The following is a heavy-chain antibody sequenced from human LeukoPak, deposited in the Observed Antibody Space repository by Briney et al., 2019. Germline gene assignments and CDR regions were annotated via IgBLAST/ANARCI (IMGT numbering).Heavy chain of an antibody. Sequence: SETLSLTCAVSGYSISSGYYWGWIRPPPGKGLEWIGEINHSGSTNYNPSLKSRVTISVDTSKNQFSLKLSSVTAADTAVYYCARWEGGSYYDFDYWGQGTLVTVSS. CDR1: GYSISSGYY. J-gene: IGHJ4*02. D-gene: IGHD1-26*01. V-gene: IGHV4-38-2*01. CDR3: ARWEGGSYYDFDY. CDR2: INHSGST.